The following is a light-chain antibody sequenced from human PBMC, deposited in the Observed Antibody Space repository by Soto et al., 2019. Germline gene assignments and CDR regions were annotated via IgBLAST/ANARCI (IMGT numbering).Light chain of an antibody. CDR2: ENI. Sequence: QSVLTQSPSVSGAPGQRVTISCTGSSSNIGAGYDVHWYQQLPGTAPKLLIYENINRPSGVPDRFSGSKSGTSASLAITGLQAEDEADYYCQSYANSLSGSMVFGGGTKVTVL. J-gene: IGLJ3*02. V-gene: IGLV1-40*01. CDR3: QSYANSLSGSMV. CDR1: SSNIGAGYD.